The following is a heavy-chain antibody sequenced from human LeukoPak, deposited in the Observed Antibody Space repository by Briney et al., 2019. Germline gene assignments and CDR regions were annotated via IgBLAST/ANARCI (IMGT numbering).Heavy chain of an antibody. J-gene: IGHJ4*02. CDR1: RYIFTDYY. V-gene: IGHV1-46*03. CDR2: ITPRDGST. Sequence: ASVKVSCPAIRYIFTDYYMHWVRQSPGQGLEWIGVITPRDGSTGYAQKFQDRVSMTRDTSTSAVYMELSSLKSEDTAIYYCARPASDGSGWFAKWGQGTLVTVSS. CDR3: ARPASDGSGWFAK. D-gene: IGHD6-19*01.